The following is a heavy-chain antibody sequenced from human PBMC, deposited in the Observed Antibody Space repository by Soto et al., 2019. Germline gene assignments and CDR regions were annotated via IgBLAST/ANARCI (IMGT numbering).Heavy chain of an antibody. J-gene: IGHJ4*02. D-gene: IGHD6-13*01. V-gene: IGHV4-59*01. CDR3: ARYRREAVAGYTLDN. CDR2: VYNSGST. CDR1: GGSISSNY. Sequence: SETLSLTCTVSGGSISSNYWTWIRQPPGKGLEWIGYVYNSGSTNYNPSLKSRVTISEDTSKSQFSLKVNSMTAADTAVYYCARYRREAVAGYTLDNWGQGTLVTVSS.